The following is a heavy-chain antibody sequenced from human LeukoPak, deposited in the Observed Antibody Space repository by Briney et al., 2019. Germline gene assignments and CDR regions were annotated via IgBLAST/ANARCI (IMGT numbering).Heavy chain of an antibody. CDR3: VKGYTSTYYSAYFDY. Sequence: GGSLRLSCSASGFTFINHAMHWVRQAPGKGLQYVSAINSNGQRTGRTYYADSVKGRFTISRDNSKNTLFLQMSSLRAEDTAIYYCVKGYTSTYYSAYFDYWGQGTQVTVSS. CDR1: GFTFINHA. D-gene: IGHD1-26*01. CDR2: INSNGQRTGRT. J-gene: IGHJ4*02. V-gene: IGHV3-64D*09.